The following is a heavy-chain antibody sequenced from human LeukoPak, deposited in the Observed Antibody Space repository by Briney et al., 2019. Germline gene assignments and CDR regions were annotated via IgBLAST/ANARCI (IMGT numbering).Heavy chain of an antibody. D-gene: IGHD3-3*01. J-gene: IGHJ4*02. Sequence: GESLRISCKGSGYTFSSYWIGWVRQMPGKGLEWMGIIYPGDSGTRYSPSLQGQVTISVDTSIGTAYLQWSSLKASDTAIYYCARQNDFRLDYWGQGTLVTVSS. CDR2: IYPGDSGT. V-gene: IGHV5-51*01. CDR3: ARQNDFRLDY. CDR1: GYTFSSYW.